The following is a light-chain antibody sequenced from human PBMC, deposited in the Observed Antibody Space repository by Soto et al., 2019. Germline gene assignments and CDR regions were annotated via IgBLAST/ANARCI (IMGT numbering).Light chain of an antibody. J-gene: IGKJ2*01. CDR2: GAS. V-gene: IGKV3-20*01. CDR1: QSVSSNY. Sequence: EIVLTQSPGTLSLSPGEGATLSCRASQSVSSNYLAWYQQKPGQAPRLLIYGASSRATGIPDRFSGSGSGTDFTLTISRLEPEDFAVYYCQQFGSSLYTFGQGTKLEIK. CDR3: QQFGSSLYT.